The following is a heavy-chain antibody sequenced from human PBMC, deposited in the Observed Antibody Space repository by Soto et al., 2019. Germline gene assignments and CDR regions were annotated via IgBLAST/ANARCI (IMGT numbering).Heavy chain of an antibody. V-gene: IGHV4-31*02. CDR3: AREEAMIISDCFDS. CDR1: GSSVNSDTYY. J-gene: IGHJ4*02. CDR2: IFYDGTT. D-gene: IGHD3-22*01. Sequence: SETLSLTWTVYGSSVNSDTYYWNWIRQHPGKGLEWIGYIFYDGTTYYNTSLKSRVSISVDTSQNQFSLKMNSMTAADTAVYYCAREEAMIISDCFDSWGQGTLVTVSS.